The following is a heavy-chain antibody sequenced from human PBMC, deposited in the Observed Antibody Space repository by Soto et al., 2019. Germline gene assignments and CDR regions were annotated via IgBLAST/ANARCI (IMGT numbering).Heavy chain of an antibody. J-gene: IGHJ6*02. D-gene: IGHD6-13*01. V-gene: IGHV1-18*04. CDR2: ISAYNGNT. CDR3: AREWSAAGNYYGMDV. Sequence: ASVKVSCKASGYTFTSYGISWVLQAPGQGPEWMGWISAYNGNTNYAQKLQGRVTMTTDTSTSTAYMELRSLRSEDTAVYYCAREWSAAGNYYGMDVWGQGTTVTVSS. CDR1: GYTFTSYG.